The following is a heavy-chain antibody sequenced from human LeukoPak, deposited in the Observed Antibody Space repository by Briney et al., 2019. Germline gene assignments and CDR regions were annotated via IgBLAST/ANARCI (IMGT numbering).Heavy chain of an antibody. Sequence: PSETLSLTCTVSGGSISSSSYCWSWIRQPPGMGLEGFRSVYGSGSSYCNPSLKSRVTISVDTSKKQFTLKLRSETDADTALYYWTREGYGRSTCCNTSPGFDYWGQGTLVTVSS. V-gene: IGHV4-39*06. CDR1: GGSISSSSYC. J-gene: IGHJ4*02. CDR3: TREGYGRSTCCNTSPGFDY. D-gene: IGHD2-2*02. CDR2: VYGSGSS.